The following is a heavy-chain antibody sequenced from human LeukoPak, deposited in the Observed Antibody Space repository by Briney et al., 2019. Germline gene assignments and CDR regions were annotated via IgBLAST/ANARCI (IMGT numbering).Heavy chain of an antibody. Sequence: SETLSLTCTVSGGSISSSSYYWGWIRQPPGKGLEWIGSIYYSGSTYYNPSLKSRVTISVDTSKNQFSLKLSSVTAADTAVYYCAREEAYYDSSGYSDWFDPWGQGTLVTVSS. CDR1: GGSISSSSYY. CDR2: IYYSGST. J-gene: IGHJ5*02. D-gene: IGHD3-22*01. V-gene: IGHV4-39*07. CDR3: AREEAYYDSSGYSDWFDP.